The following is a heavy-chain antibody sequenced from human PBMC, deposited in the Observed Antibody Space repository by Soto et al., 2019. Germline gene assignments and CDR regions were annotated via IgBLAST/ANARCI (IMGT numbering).Heavy chain of an antibody. V-gene: IGHV1-69*06. CDR2: IIPIFGTA. CDR1: GGTFSSYA. CDR3: ARAGGERWAARPRWFDP. Sequence: QVQLVQSGAEVKKPGSSVKVSCKASGGTFSSYAISWVRQAPGQGLEWMGGIIPIFGTANYAQKFQGRVTITADKSTSTAYMELSSLRSEDTAVYYCARAGGERWAARPRWFDPWGQGTLVTVSS. D-gene: IGHD6-6*01. J-gene: IGHJ5*02.